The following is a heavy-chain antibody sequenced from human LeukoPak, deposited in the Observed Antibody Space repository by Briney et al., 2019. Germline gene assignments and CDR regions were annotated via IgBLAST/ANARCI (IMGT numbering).Heavy chain of an antibody. V-gene: IGHV3-23*01. J-gene: IGHJ4*02. Sequence: QPGGSLRLSCAASAFTFSSYAMSWVRQPPGKGLEWVSTISRSGGTLDYADSVTGRFTISRDNSKNTLYLQLNSLRAEDTAVYYCARQQLLAIDSWGQGTLVTVSS. CDR1: AFTFSSYA. D-gene: IGHD6-19*01. CDR2: ISRSGGTL. CDR3: ARQQLLAIDS.